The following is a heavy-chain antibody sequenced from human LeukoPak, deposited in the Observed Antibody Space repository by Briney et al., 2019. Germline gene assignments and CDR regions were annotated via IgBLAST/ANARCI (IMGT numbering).Heavy chain of an antibody. CDR3: ARDPYSSSWSYGMDV. CDR1: GFTFSNYW. Sequence: GGSLRLSCTATGFTFSNYWMSWVRQTPEKGLEWVANIKQDGSETVYVDSVKGRFTISRDNAQSSLYLQMNSLRAEDTAVYYCARDPYSSSWSYGMDVWGQGAAVTVSS. V-gene: IGHV3-7*05. D-gene: IGHD6-13*01. CDR2: IKQDGSET. J-gene: IGHJ6*02.